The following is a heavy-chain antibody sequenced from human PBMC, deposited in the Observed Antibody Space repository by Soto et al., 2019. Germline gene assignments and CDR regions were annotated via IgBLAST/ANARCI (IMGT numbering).Heavy chain of an antibody. CDR1: GGSISSYY. V-gene: IGHV4-59*01. CDR2: IYYSGST. J-gene: IGHJ4*02. D-gene: IGHD2-21*01. Sequence: QVQLQESGPGLVKPSETLSLTCTVSGGSISSYYWSWIRQPPGKGLEGIGYIYYSGSTNYNPSLKSRVTISVDTSKNQFSLKLSSVTAADTAVYYCASWGGGGAYYFDYWGQGTLVTVSS. CDR3: ASWGGGGAYYFDY.